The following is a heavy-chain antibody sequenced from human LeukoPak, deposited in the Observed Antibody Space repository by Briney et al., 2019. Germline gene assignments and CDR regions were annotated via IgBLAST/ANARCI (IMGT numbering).Heavy chain of an antibody. D-gene: IGHD3-3*01. Sequence: GESLKISCKGSGYSFTSYWNGWVRQMPGKGLEWMGFIYPGDSDTRYSPSFQGQVTISADKSISTAYLQWSSLKASDTAMYYCARHLGDPEWLLFLLPNWFDPWGQGTLVTVSS. CDR2: IYPGDSDT. V-gene: IGHV5-51*01. CDR3: ARHLGDPEWLLFLLPNWFDP. J-gene: IGHJ5*02. CDR1: GYSFTSYW.